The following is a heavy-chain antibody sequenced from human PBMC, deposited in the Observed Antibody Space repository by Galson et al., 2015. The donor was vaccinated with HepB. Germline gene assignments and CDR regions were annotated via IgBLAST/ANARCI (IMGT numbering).Heavy chain of an antibody. D-gene: IGHD4-17*01. CDR1: GGTFSSYA. CDR2: IIPILGIA. J-gene: IGHJ3*02. Sequence: SVKVSCKASGGTFSSYAISWVRQAPGQGLEWMGGIIPILGIANYAQKFQGRVTMTTDTSTSTAYMELRSLRSDDTAVYYCASGDYDAFDIWGQGTMVTVSS. CDR3: ASGDYDAFDI. V-gene: IGHV1-69*10.